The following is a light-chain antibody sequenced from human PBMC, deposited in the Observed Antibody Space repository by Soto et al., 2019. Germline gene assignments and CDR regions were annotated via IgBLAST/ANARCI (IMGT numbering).Light chain of an antibody. V-gene: IGKV3-20*01. CDR2: GAS. CDR3: QQYGSSPPNT. CDR1: QSVSSSY. Sequence: EIVLTQSPGTLSLSPGERATLSCRASQSVSSSYLAWYQQKPGQAPRLLIYGASSRATGIPDRFSGSGSGTDFTIPISRLEPEDFAVYYCQQYGSSPPNTFGQGTKLEIK. J-gene: IGKJ2*01.